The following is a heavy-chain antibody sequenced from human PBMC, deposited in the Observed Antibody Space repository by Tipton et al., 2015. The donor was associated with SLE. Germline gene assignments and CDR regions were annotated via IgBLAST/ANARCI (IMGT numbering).Heavy chain of an antibody. Sequence: TLSLTCTVSGYSISSGYYWGWIRQPPGKGLEWIGSIYHSGSTYYNPSLKSRVTISADTSKNQFSLKLSSVTAADTAVYYCARGSGSYYFDYWGQGTLVTVSS. CDR2: IYHSGST. J-gene: IGHJ4*02. V-gene: IGHV4-38-2*02. CDR1: GYSISSGYY. D-gene: IGHD1-26*01. CDR3: ARGSGSYYFDY.